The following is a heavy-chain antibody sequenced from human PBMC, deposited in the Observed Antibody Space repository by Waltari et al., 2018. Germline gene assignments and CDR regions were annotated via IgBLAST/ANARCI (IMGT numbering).Heavy chain of an antibody. V-gene: IGHV4-39*01. CDR2: SYYTGRT. CDR1: GGSISSSSYY. CDR3: ARLASNNNFDY. Sequence: QLQLQESGPGLVKPSETLSLTCTVSGGSISSSSYYWGWIRQPPGKGLECIGTSYYTGRTDYNPSLKSRVTISVDTSKNQFSLKLRSVTAADTAIYYCARLASNNNFDYWGQGTLVTVSS. D-gene: IGHD1-1*01. J-gene: IGHJ4*02.